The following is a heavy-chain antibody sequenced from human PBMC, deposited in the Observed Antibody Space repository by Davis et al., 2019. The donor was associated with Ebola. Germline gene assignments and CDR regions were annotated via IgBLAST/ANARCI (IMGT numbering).Heavy chain of an antibody. CDR3: ARDRDDLGGDNWFDP. J-gene: IGHJ5*02. CDR1: GFTFSSYA. D-gene: IGHD3-16*01. CDR2: ISYDGSNK. V-gene: IGHV3-30-3*01. Sequence: GESLKISCAASGFTFSSYAMHWVRQAPGKGLEWVAVISYDGSNKYYADSVKGRFTISRDNSKNTLYLQMNSLRAEDTAVYYCARDRDDLGGDNWFDPWGQGTLVTVSS.